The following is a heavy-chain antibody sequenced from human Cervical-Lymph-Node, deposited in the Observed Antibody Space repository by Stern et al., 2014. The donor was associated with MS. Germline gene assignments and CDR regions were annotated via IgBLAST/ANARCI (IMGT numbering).Heavy chain of an antibody. CDR1: GSTFSEFY. CDR3: ARGAYSYD. CDR2: ISSRASTI. J-gene: IGHJ4*02. Sequence: VHLVESGGTLVKPGGSRGFPWAVSGSTFSEFYMSWIPQAPGKGLEWISTISSRASTIYYADSVKGRFTVSRDNAKNLLYLQMNSLRAEDSAVYYCARGAYSYDWGQGTLVTVSS. V-gene: IGHV3-11*01. D-gene: IGHD5-18*01.